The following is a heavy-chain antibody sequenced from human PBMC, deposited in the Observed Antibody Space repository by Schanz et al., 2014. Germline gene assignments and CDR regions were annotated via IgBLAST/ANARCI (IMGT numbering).Heavy chain of an antibody. V-gene: IGHV3-7*01. CDR1: GFTFSRYW. CDR2: IKQDGSAK. D-gene: IGHD4-17*01. Sequence: EVQLVESGGRLVQPGGSLRLCCVASGFTFSRYWMTWVRQAPGKGLEWVANIKQDGSAKNYVDSVKGRFTISRDNPKNSLCLQMNSLRAEDTTLYYCARVLGGDEGLDQWGQGTLVTVSS. J-gene: IGHJ4*02. CDR3: ARVLGGDEGLDQ.